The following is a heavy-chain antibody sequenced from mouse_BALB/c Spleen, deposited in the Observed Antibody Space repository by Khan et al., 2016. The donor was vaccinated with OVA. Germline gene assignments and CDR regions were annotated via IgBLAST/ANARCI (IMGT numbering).Heavy chain of an antibody. CDR2: ISTGGHYT. D-gene: IGHD1-1*01. CDR1: GFTFSTYV. J-gene: IGHJ3*01. V-gene: IGHV5-6*01. Sequence: EVELVESGGDLVEPGGSLKLSCAASGFTFSTYVMSWVRQTPDKRLEWVATISTGGHYTYYPDSVRGRFTISRDNAKNTLYLQMTSLKSEDTAMFYCARLAYYYDSEGFAYWGQGTLVTVSA. CDR3: ARLAYYYDSEGFAY.